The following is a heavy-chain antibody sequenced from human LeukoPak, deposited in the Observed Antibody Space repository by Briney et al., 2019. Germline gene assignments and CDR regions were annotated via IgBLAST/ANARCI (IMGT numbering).Heavy chain of an antibody. J-gene: IGHJ5*02. CDR2: INTYNGNT. CDR3: ARGVYYYDSSGYSNWFDP. D-gene: IGHD3-22*01. V-gene: IGHV1-8*02. CDR1: GYTFTSYG. Sequence: VSVKVSCKASGYTFTSYGISWVRQAPGQGLEWMGWINTYNGNTNYAQKFQGRVTMTRNTSISTAYMELSSLRSEDTAVYYCARGVYYYDSSGYSNWFDPWGQGTLVTVSS.